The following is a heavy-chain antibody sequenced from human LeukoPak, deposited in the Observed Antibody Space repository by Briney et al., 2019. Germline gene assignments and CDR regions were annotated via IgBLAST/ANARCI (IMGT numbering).Heavy chain of an antibody. CDR2: IYYSGST. D-gene: IGHD2-15*01. Sequence: SETLSLTCTVSGGSISSYYWGWIRQPPGKGLEWIGSIYYSGSTNYNPSLKSRVTISVDKSKNQFSLKLSSVTAADTAVYYCARVILSQDIVVVVAATDAFDIWGQGTMVTVSS. CDR1: GGSISSYY. J-gene: IGHJ3*02. V-gene: IGHV4-59*12. CDR3: ARVILSQDIVVVVAATDAFDI.